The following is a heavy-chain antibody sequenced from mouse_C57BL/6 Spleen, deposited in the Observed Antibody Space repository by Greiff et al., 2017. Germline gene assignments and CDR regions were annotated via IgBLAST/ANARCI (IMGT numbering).Heavy chain of an antibody. D-gene: IGHD1-1*01. Sequence: VQLQESGPELVKPGASVKLSCKASGYTFTSYDINWVKQRPGQGLEWIGWIYPRDGSTKYNEKFKGKATLTVDTSSSTAYMELHSLTSEDSAVYFWASSYYGSSYPYWYCDVWGTGTTVTVSS. CDR2: IYPRDGST. CDR3: ASSYYGSSYPYWYCDV. CDR1: GYTFTSYD. V-gene: IGHV1-85*01. J-gene: IGHJ1*03.